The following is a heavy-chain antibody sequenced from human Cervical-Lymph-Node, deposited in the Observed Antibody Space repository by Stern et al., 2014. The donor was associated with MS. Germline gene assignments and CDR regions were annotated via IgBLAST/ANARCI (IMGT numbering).Heavy chain of an antibody. CDR3: ARDVPAATIHPEDYFGLDV. CDR2: ISPYHGNT. V-gene: IGHV1-18*01. Sequence: VQLVESGGEVRKPGASVEVSCQASGYTFLRYGISWVRQAPGQGLEWMGWISPYHGNTNYAQKVLGRVTMTTDTSTSTAYMELRSLTSDDTAVYYCARDVPAATIHPEDYFGLDVWGQGTTVIVSS. J-gene: IGHJ6*02. CDR1: GYTFLRYG. D-gene: IGHD2-2*01.